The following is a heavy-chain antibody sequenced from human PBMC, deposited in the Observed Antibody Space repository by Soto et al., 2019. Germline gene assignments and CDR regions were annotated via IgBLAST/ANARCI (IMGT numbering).Heavy chain of an antibody. Sequence: QVQLQESGPGLVKPSQTLSLTCTVSGGSISSGGYYWSWIRQHPGKGLEWIGYIYYSGSTYYNPSLKSRVTISVDTSKNQSSLKLSSVTAADTAVYYCARVPGDDFWTTQGFDPWGQGTLVTVSS. CDR3: ARVPGDDFWTTQGFDP. J-gene: IGHJ5*02. CDR1: GGSISSGGYY. CDR2: IYYSGST. D-gene: IGHD3-3*01. V-gene: IGHV4-31*03.